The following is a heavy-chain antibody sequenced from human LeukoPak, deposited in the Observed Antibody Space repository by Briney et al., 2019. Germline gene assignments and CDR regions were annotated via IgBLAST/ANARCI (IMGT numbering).Heavy chain of an antibody. J-gene: IGHJ4*02. D-gene: IGHD2-21*02. V-gene: IGHV3-30*18. CDR1: GFTFSSYG. Sequence: GGSLRLSCAASGFTFSSYGMHWVRQAPGKGLEWVAVISYDGSNKYYADSVKGRFTISRDNSKNTLYLQMNSLRAGDTAVYYCAKPTLGAYCGGDCYAYYFDYWGQGTLVTVSS. CDR3: AKPTLGAYCGGDCYAYYFDY. CDR2: ISYDGSNK.